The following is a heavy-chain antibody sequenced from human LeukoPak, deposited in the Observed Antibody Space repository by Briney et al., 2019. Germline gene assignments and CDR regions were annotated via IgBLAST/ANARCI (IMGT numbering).Heavy chain of an antibody. CDR2: ISGSGGST. D-gene: IGHD3-22*01. J-gene: IGHJ4*02. V-gene: IGHV3-23*01. CDR3: AKPYFGYDSSGYYYY. Sequence: PGGSLRLSCAASGFTFSSYAMSWVRQAPGKGLEWVSAISGSGGSTYYADSVKGRFTISRDNSKNTLYLQMNGLRAEDTAVYYCAKPYFGYDSSGYYYYWGQGTLVTVSS. CDR1: GFTFSSYA.